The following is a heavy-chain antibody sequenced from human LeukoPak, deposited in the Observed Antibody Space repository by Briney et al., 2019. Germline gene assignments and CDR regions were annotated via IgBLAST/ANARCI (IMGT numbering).Heavy chain of an antibody. CDR3: ARDGPRSSSPSSPNDY. CDR1: GGTFSSYA. Sequence: GASVKVSCKASGGTFSSYAISWVRQAPGQGLEWMGGIIPIFGTANYAQKFQGRVTINADESTSTAYMELSSLRSEDTAVYYCARDGPRSSSPSSPNDYWGQGTLVTVSS. J-gene: IGHJ4*02. D-gene: IGHD6-13*01. CDR2: IIPIFGTA. V-gene: IGHV1-69*13.